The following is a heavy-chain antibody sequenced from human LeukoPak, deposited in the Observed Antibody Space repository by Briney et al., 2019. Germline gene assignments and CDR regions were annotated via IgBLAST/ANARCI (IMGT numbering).Heavy chain of an antibody. CDR2: ISSNGGST. Sequence: GGSLRLSCAASGFTFSSYAMHWVRQAPGKGLEYVSAISSNGGSTYYANSVKGRFTISRDNSKNTLYLQMGSLRAEDMAVYYCARGSGYGDYSQSTFDIWGQGKWSPSLQ. CDR1: GFTFSSYA. J-gene: IGHJ3*02. V-gene: IGHV3-64*01. CDR3: ARGSGYGDYSQSTFDI. D-gene: IGHD4-17*01.